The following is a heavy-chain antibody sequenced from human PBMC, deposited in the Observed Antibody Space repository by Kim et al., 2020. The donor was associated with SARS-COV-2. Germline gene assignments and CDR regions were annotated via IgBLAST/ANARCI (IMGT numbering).Heavy chain of an antibody. J-gene: IGHJ4*02. Sequence: SVKGRFTISRDDSKSIAYLQMNSLKTEDTAVYYCTRDSRSSSWYVTSFDYWGQGTLVTVSS. CDR3: TRDSRSSSWYVTSFDY. V-gene: IGHV3-49*02. D-gene: IGHD6-13*01.